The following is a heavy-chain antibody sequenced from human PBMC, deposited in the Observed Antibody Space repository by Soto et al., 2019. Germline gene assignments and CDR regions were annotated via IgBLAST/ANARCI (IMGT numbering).Heavy chain of an antibody. CDR3: AKFKGFNWNYVVDY. Sequence: PGGSLRLSCEVSGLTFSNFAMSWVRQAPGKGLEWASAIGGSSGTTFYADSVKGRFTISKDYAKNMLYLQMNSLRAEDTAVYYCAKFKGFNWNYVVDYWGQGVRVTFSS. CDR1: GLTFSNFA. CDR2: IGGSSGTT. D-gene: IGHD1-7*01. J-gene: IGHJ4*02. V-gene: IGHV3-23*01.